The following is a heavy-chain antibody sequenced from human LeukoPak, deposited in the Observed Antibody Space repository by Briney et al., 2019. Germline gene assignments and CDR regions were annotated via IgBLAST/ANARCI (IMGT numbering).Heavy chain of an antibody. J-gene: IGHJ4*02. CDR1: GRSISSYY. CDR3: ARVGSSGWSQKYYFDY. CDR2: IYYSGST. Sequence: SETLSLTCTVAGRSISSYYWSWIRQPPGKGLEWIGYIYYSGSTNYNPSLKSRVTISVDTSKNQFSLKLSSVTAADTAVYYCARVGSSGWSQKYYFDYWGQGTLVIVSS. D-gene: IGHD6-19*01. V-gene: IGHV4-59*01.